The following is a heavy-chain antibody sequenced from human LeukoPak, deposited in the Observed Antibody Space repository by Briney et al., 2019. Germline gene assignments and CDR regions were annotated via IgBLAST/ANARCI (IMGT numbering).Heavy chain of an antibody. V-gene: IGHV3-21*05. Sequence: PGGSLRLSCAASGFTFSSYEMNWVRQAPGKGLEWVSYISSSSSYIYYADSVKGRFTISRDNAKNSLYLQMNSLRAEDTAVYYCARDGSSSWDYYYYMDVWGKGTTVTVSS. J-gene: IGHJ6*03. CDR3: ARDGSSSWDYYYYMDV. CDR2: ISSSSSYI. CDR1: GFTFSSYE. D-gene: IGHD6-6*01.